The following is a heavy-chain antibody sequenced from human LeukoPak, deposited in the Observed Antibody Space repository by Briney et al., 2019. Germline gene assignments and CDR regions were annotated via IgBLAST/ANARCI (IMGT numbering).Heavy chain of an antibody. CDR3: ARARWPSGILRYFDWLLEFDY. CDR1: GGTFSSYA. Sequence: GASVKVSCKASGGTFSSYAISWVRQAPGQGLEWMGGIIPIFGTANYAQKFQGRVTITADEFTSTAYMELSSLRSEDTAVYYCARARWPSGILRYFDWLLEFDYWGQGTLVTVSS. J-gene: IGHJ4*02. V-gene: IGHV1-69*13. CDR2: IIPIFGTA. D-gene: IGHD3-9*01.